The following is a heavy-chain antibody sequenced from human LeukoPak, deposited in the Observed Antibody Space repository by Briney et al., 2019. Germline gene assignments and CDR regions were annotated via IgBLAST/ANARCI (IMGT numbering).Heavy chain of an antibody. Sequence: PGGSLRLSSAASGFTFSSYWMSWVRQAPGKGLEGVANIKQDGSEKYYVASVKGRFTIARDNAKNSLYLQMNSLRAEDTAVYYCAREGLLLEDYWGQGTLVTVSS. V-gene: IGHV3-7*01. CDR3: AREGLLLEDY. J-gene: IGHJ4*02. CDR2: IKQDGSEK. CDR1: GFTFSSYW. D-gene: IGHD3-22*01.